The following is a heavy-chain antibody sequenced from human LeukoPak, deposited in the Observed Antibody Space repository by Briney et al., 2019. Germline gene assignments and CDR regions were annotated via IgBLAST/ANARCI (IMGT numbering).Heavy chain of an antibody. CDR2: FSRSGPDT. CDR3: AKGSLGSWYYFDY. CDR1: GFTFGSSA. J-gene: IGHJ4*02. V-gene: IGHV3-23*01. Sequence: GGSLRVSCAASGFTFGSSAMSWVRQAPGKGPEWVSTFSRSGPDTYYADSVKGRFTIFRDNSKNTLYLQMNSLRAEDTAVYYCAKGSLGSWYYFDYWGRGTLVTVSS. D-gene: IGHD6-13*01.